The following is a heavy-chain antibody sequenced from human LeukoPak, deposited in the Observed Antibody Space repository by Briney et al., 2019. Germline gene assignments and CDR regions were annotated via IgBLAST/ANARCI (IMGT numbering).Heavy chain of an antibody. Sequence: PGGSLRLSCTASGFIFGTYSMIWVRQAPGKGLEWVSSISSGSSNIYYADSVKGRFTISRDNAQNSLYLQMNSLRAEDTAVYYCAKGDVSVTREFDYWGQGTLVTVSS. CDR1: GFIFGTYS. V-gene: IGHV3-21*01. CDR2: ISSGSSNI. CDR3: AKGDVSVTREFDY. D-gene: IGHD7-27*01. J-gene: IGHJ4*02.